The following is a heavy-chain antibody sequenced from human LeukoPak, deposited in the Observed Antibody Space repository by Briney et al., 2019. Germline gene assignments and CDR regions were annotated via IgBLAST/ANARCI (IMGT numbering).Heavy chain of an antibody. V-gene: IGHV1-69*05. Sequence: VASVKVSCKASGGTFSSHAISWVRQAPGQGLEWMGGIIPIFGTANYAQKFQGRVTITTDESTSTAYMELSSLRSEDTAVYYCASHYGSGYYYYMDVWGKGTTVTVSS. CDR2: IIPIFGTA. J-gene: IGHJ6*03. D-gene: IGHD3-10*01. CDR1: GGTFSSHA. CDR3: ASHYGSGYYYYMDV.